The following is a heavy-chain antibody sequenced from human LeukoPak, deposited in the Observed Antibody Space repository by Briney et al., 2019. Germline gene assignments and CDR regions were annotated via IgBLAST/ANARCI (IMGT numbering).Heavy chain of an antibody. CDR3: ARAKYYYDSSGYYLFDY. V-gene: IGHV4-59*01. D-gene: IGHD3-22*01. CDR2: IYYSGST. Sequence: KASETLSLTCTVSGGSISSYYWSWIRQPPGKGLEWIGYIYYSGSTNYNPSLKSRVTISVGTSKNQFSLKLSSVTAADTAVYYCARAKYYYDSSGYYLFDYWGQGTLVTVSS. CDR1: GGSISSYY. J-gene: IGHJ4*02.